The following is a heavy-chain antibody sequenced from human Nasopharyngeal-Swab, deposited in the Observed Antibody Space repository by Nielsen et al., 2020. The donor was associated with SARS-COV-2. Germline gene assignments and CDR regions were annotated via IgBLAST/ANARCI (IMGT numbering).Heavy chain of an antibody. CDR3: TRDPYSTPPDY. J-gene: IGHJ4*02. CDR1: GITFSSYW. V-gene: IGHV3-7*01. CDR2: IKHDGSDK. Sequence: GESLKISCEASGITFSSYWMSWVRQPPGKGLEWVANIKHDGSDKNYVDSVKGRFTISRDNAKNLLFLQMNNLRAEDTALYYCTRDPYSTPPDYWGQGILVTVSS. D-gene: IGHD6-13*01.